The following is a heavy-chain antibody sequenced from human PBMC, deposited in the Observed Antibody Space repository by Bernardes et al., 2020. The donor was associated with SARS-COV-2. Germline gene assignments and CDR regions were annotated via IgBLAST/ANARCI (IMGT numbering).Heavy chain of an antibody. Sequence: SETLSLTCTVSGGSIIKNSFYWGWIRQPPGKGLEWVGSIYSTGSTYYNPSLKSRVTISLDTSKNQFSLKLSSVTAADTAVYYCARLDGSGDFDFWGQGILVTVSS. CDR3: ARLDGSGDFDF. J-gene: IGHJ4*02. CDR1: GGSIIKNSFY. V-gene: IGHV4-39*01. D-gene: IGHD2-2*03. CDR2: IYSTGST.